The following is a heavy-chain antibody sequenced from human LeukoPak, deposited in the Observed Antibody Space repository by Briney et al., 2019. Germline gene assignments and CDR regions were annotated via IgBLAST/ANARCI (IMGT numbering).Heavy chain of an antibody. D-gene: IGHD3-10*01. CDR2: IYYSGST. J-gene: IGHJ5*02. Sequence: SETLSLTCTVSGGSISSSSYYWGWIRQPPGKGLEWIGSIYYSGSTYYNPSLKSRVTISVDTSKNQFSLKLSSVTAADTAVYYCARGEYYYGSGSPXNXXDPXXXGXLVTVXS. CDR1: GGSISSSSYY. CDR3: ARGEYYYGSGSPXNXXDP. V-gene: IGHV4-39*01.